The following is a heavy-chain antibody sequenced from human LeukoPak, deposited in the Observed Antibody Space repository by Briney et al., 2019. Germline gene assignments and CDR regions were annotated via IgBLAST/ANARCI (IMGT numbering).Heavy chain of an antibody. CDR1: GGSISSYY. J-gene: IGHJ4*02. D-gene: IGHD3-22*01. CDR3: ARVSMIRGFDY. Sequence: PSETLSLTCTVPGGSISSYYWSWIRQPPGKGLEWIGYIYYSGSTNYNPSLRSRVTILVDTSKNQFSLKLSSVTAADTAVYYCARVSMIRGFDYWGQGTLVTVSS. CDR2: IYYSGST. V-gene: IGHV4-59*01.